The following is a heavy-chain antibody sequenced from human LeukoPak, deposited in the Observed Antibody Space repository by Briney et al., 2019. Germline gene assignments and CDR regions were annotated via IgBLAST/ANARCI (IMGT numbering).Heavy chain of an antibody. CDR2: IYYSGST. V-gene: IGHV4-61*08. J-gene: IGHJ3*02. Sequence: PSETLSLTCTVSGGSISSGDYYWSWIRQPPGKGLEWIGYIYYSGSTNYNPSLKSRVTISVDTSKNQFSLKLSSVTAADTAVYYCARDRQSYDSSGYHSGLYAFDIWGQGTMVTVSS. CDR1: GGSISSGDYY. CDR3: ARDRQSYDSSGYHSGLYAFDI. D-gene: IGHD3-22*01.